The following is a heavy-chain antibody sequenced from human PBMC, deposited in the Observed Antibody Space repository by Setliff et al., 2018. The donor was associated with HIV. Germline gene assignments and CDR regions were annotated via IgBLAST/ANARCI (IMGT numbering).Heavy chain of an antibody. Sequence: SETLSLTCYVTDDPISSYYWSWVRQPAGKGLEWIGRLYVSGDTNYSPSLKSRVTMSLDTSKKHFSLNLKSVTAVDTAVYYCALTGHRLLRGYMDVWGKGTTVTVSS. CDR1: DDPISSYY. V-gene: IGHV4-4*07. J-gene: IGHJ6*03. D-gene: IGHD2-15*01. CDR2: LYVSGDT. CDR3: ALTGHRLLRGYMDV.